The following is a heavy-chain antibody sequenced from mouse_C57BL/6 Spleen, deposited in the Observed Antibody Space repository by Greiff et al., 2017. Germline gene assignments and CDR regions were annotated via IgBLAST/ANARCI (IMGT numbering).Heavy chain of an antibody. Sequence: QVQLQQSGAELVMPGASVKLSCKASGYTFTSYWMHWVKQRPGQGLEWIGEIDPSDSYTNYNQKFKGKSTLTVDKSSSTADMQLSSLTSEDSAVYYCARSTDYGSSPLFAYWGQGTLVTVSA. D-gene: IGHD1-1*01. CDR1: GYTFTSYW. CDR3: ARSTDYGSSPLFAY. CDR2: IDPSDSYT. J-gene: IGHJ3*01. V-gene: IGHV1-69*01.